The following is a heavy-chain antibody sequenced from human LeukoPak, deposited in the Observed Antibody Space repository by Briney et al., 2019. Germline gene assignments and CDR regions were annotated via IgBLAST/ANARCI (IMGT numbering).Heavy chain of an antibody. V-gene: IGHV3-21*01. CDR2: ISSSSSYI. D-gene: IGHD1-26*01. CDR3: ARDLFGSYIP. J-gene: IGHJ5*02. CDR1: GFTFSSYS. Sequence: GGSLRLSCAGSGFTFSSYSMNWVRQAPGKGLEWVSSISSSSSYIYYADSVEGRFTISRDNAKNSLYLQMNSLRAEDTAVYYCARDLFGSYIPWGQGTLVTVSS.